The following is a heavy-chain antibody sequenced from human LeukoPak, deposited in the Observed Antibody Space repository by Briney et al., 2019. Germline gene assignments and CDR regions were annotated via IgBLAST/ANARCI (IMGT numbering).Heavy chain of an antibody. CDR2: INHSGST. V-gene: IGHV4-30-2*01. D-gene: IGHD6-13*01. CDR1: GGSISSGCYS. J-gene: IGHJ4*02. CDR3: ARGRGIAAAQGTPPDY. Sequence: PSETLSLTCAVSGGSISSGCYSWSWIRQPPGKGLEWIGYINHSGSTYYNPSLKSRVTISVDRSKNQCSLKLSSVTAADTAVYYCARGRGIAAAQGTPPDYWGQGTLVTVSS.